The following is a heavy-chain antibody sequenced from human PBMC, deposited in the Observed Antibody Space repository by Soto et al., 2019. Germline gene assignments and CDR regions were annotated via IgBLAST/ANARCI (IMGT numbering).Heavy chain of an antibody. CDR3: ASYDYVWDGMDV. Sequence: SCKGSGYSFTSYWISWVRQMPGKGLEWMGRIDPSDSYTNYSPSFQGHVTISADKSISTAYLQWSSLKASDTAMYYCASYDYVWDGMDVWGQGTTVTVSS. CDR1: GYSFTSYW. D-gene: IGHD3-16*01. V-gene: IGHV5-10-1*01. J-gene: IGHJ6*02. CDR2: IDPSDSYT.